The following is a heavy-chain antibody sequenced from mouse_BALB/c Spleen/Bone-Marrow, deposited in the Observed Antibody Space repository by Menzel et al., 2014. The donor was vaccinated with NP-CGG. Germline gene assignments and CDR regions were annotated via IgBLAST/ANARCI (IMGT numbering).Heavy chain of an antibody. J-gene: IGHJ3*01. CDR2: IYPGSGST. CDR1: GYTFTSYW. V-gene: IGHV1S22*01. D-gene: IGHD1-2*01. Sequence: GSELVRPGASVKLSCKASGYTFTSYWMHWVKQRPGQGLEWIGNIYPGSGSTNYDEKFKSKATLTVDTSSSTAYMQLSSLTSEDSAVYYCTRSTATFAYWGQGTLVTVSA. CDR3: TRSTATFAY.